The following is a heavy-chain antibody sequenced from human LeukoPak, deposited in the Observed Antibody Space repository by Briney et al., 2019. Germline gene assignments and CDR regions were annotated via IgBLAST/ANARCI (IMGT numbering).Heavy chain of an antibody. CDR2: VYYSGST. V-gene: IGHV4-59*01. CDR3: AFGDYYYYYGMDV. CDR1: GGSISSYY. J-gene: IGHJ6*02. Sequence: SETLSLTCTVSGGSISSYYWSWIRQPPGKGLEWIGYVYYSGSTNYNPSLKSRVTISVDTSKKQFSLKLSSVTAADTAVYYCAFGDYYYYYGMDVWGQGTTVTVSS. D-gene: IGHD4-17*01.